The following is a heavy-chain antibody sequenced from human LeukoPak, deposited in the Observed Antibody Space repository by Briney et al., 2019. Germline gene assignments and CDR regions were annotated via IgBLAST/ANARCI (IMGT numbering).Heavy chain of an antibody. D-gene: IGHD1-26*01. CDR3: ARVGATAVRRLDY. Sequence: GGSLRLSCAASGFTFSSYSMNWVRQAPGEELEWVSSISSSSSYIYYADSVKGRFTISRDNAKNSLYLQMNSLRAEDTAVYYCARVGATAVRRLDYWGQGTLVTVSS. V-gene: IGHV3-21*01. CDR2: ISSSSSYI. J-gene: IGHJ4*02. CDR1: GFTFSSYS.